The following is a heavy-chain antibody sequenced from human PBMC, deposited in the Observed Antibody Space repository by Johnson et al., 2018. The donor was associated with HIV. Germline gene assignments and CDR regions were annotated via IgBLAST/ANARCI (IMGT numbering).Heavy chain of an antibody. CDR1: GFTFSSYG. D-gene: IGHD2-15*01. J-gene: IGHJ3*02. CDR3: ATHCSGGSCYLPDAFDI. Sequence: VQLVESGGGLIQPGGSLRLSCAASGFTFSSYGMHWVRQAPGKGLEWVAFIRYDGSNKYTVDSVKGRFTISRDNSKNTLYLQMNSLRPEDTAVYYCATHCSGGSCYLPDAFDIWGQGTMVTVSS. V-gene: IGHV3-30*02. CDR2: IRYDGSNK.